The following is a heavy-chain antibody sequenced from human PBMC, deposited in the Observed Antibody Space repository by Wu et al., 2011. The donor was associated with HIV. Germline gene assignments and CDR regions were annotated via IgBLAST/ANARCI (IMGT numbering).Heavy chain of an antibody. D-gene: IGHD2-21*01. CDR2: IIPIFGTA. Sequence: QVQLVQSGAEVKKPGSSVKVSCKASGGTFSSYAISWVRQAPGQGLEWMGRIIPIFGTANYAQKFQGRVTITADESTSTAYMELSSLRSEDTAVYYCARIPPAYCGGDCNTFDWFDPGPGTLVTVSS. V-gene: IGHV1-69*18. CDR1: GGTFSSYA. CDR3: ARIPPAYCGGDCNTFDWFDP. J-gene: IGHJ5*02.